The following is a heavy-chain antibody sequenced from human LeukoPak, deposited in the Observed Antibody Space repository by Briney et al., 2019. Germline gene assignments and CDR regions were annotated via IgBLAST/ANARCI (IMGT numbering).Heavy chain of an antibody. Sequence: ASVKVSCKASGYTFTSYGISWVRQAPGQGLEWMGWINTNTGNPTYAQGFTGRFVFSLDTSVSTAYLQISSLKAEDTAVYYCARSTIAAWFGVGWFDPWGQGTLVTVSA. V-gene: IGHV7-4-1*02. CDR1: GYTFTSYG. J-gene: IGHJ5*02. CDR3: ARSTIAAWFGVGWFDP. D-gene: IGHD3-10*01. CDR2: INTNTGNP.